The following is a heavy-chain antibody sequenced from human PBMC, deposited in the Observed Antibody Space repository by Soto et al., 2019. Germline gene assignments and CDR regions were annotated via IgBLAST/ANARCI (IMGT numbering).Heavy chain of an antibody. J-gene: IGHJ5*02. V-gene: IGHV4-39*01. D-gene: IGHD5-12*01. Sequence: PSETLSLTCTVSGGSISSSSYYWGWILHPPGKGLEWIGSIYYSGSTYYNPSLKSRVTISVDTSKNQFSLKLSSVTAADTAVYYCARTRGYSGYPSGMIWPLFDPWGQGTLVTVSS. CDR1: GGSISSSSYY. CDR2: IYYSGST. CDR3: ARTRGYSGYPSGMIWPLFDP.